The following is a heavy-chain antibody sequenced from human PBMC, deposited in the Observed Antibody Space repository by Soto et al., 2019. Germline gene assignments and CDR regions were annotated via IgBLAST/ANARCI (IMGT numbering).Heavy chain of an antibody. CDR3: AKDYPPAAAGKPADY. D-gene: IGHD6-13*01. CDR2: ISGSGGST. J-gene: IGHJ4*02. V-gene: IGHV3-23*01. Sequence: GGSLRLSCAASGLTFSSYAMSWVRQAPGKGLEWVSAISGSGGSTYYADSVKGRFTISRDNSKNTLYLQMNSLRAEDTAVYYYAKDYPPAAAGKPADYWGQGTLVTVSS. CDR1: GLTFSSYA.